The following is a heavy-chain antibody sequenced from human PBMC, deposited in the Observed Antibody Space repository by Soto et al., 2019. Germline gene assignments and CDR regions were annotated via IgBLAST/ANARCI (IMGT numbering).Heavy chain of an antibody. CDR3: ARDGYCSSTSCYVARYYYGMDV. J-gene: IGHJ6*02. Sequence: GASVKVSCKASGGTFSSYTISWVRQAPGQGLEWMGWISAYNGNTNYAQKLQGRVTMTTDTSTSTAYMELRSLRSDDTAVYYCARDGYCSSTSCYVARYYYGMDVWGQGTTVTVSS. D-gene: IGHD2-2*03. CDR1: GGTFSSYT. V-gene: IGHV1-18*01. CDR2: ISAYNGNT.